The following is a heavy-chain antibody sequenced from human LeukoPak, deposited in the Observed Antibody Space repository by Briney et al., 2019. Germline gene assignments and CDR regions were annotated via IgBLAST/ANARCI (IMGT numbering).Heavy chain of an antibody. Sequence: PGGSLRLSCAASGFTFSSYAMSWVRQGPGKGLEWVSAISGSGGSTYYADSVKGRFTIFRDNSKNTLYLQMNSLRAEDTAVYYCATLDGIAVAATFDYWGQGTLVTVSS. CDR1: GFTFSSYA. J-gene: IGHJ4*02. CDR2: ISGSGGST. CDR3: ATLDGIAVAATFDY. D-gene: IGHD6-19*01. V-gene: IGHV3-23*01.